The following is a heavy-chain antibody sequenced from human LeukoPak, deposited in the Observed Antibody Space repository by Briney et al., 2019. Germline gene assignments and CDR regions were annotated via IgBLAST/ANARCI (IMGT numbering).Heavy chain of an antibody. J-gene: IGHJ6*03. CDR2: ISGYNGNT. V-gene: IGHV1-18*01. Sequence: ASVRVSCKASDYTFTSYGISWVRQAPGQGLEWMGWISGYNGNTYYAQRLQGRVTMTTDTSTRTAYMELRSLTSDDTAVYYCARFSGNFYYYYMDVWGKGTTVTVSS. CDR1: DYTFTSYG. CDR3: ARFSGNFYYYYMDV. D-gene: IGHD1-14*01.